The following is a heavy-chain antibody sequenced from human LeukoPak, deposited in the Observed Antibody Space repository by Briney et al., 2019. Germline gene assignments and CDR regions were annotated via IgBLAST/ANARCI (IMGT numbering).Heavy chain of an antibody. V-gene: IGHV3-23*01. CDR1: GFTFSNYA. CDR3: ARDQAYDWYYYYYGMDV. J-gene: IGHJ6*02. D-gene: IGHD2-21*02. Sequence: GGSLRLSCAASGFTFSNYALSWARQAPGQGLEWVSSISGRDNSTNYADSVKGRFTISRDNSRNTLYLEMNNLRAEDTAIYYCARDQAYDWYYYYYGMDVWGLGTTVIVSS. CDR2: ISGRDNST.